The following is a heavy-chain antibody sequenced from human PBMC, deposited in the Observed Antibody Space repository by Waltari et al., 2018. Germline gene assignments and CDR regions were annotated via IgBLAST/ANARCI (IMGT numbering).Heavy chain of an antibody. CDR2: IKQDGSEK. Sequence: EVQLVESGGGLVQPGGSLRLSCAASGFTFSRYWMSWVRQAPGKGLEWVANIKQDGSEKSYVDSVKGRFTISRDNANNSLYLQMNSLRAEDTAVYYCARESLMTTDDYWGQGTLVTVSS. D-gene: IGHD4-17*01. CDR3: ARESLMTTDDY. J-gene: IGHJ4*02. CDR1: GFTFSRYW. V-gene: IGHV3-7*01.